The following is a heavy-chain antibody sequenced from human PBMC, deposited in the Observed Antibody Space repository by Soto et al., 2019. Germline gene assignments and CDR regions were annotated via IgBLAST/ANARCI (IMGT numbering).Heavy chain of an antibody. V-gene: IGHV4-61*01. J-gene: IGHJ5*02. CDR3: ATADWFDP. Sequence: PSETLSLTCTVSGGSVSSGSYYWSWIRQPPGKGLEWIGYIYYSGSTNYNPSLKSRVTISVDTSKNQFSLKLSSVTAADTAVYYCATADWFDPWGQGTLGTVSS. D-gene: IGHD6-19*01. CDR1: GGSVSSGSYY. CDR2: IYYSGST.